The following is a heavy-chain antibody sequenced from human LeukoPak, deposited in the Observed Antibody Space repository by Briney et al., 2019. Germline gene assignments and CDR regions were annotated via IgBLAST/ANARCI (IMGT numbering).Heavy chain of an antibody. J-gene: IGHJ4*02. V-gene: IGHV3-30-3*01. CDR1: GFTFSSYA. CDR3: ARQGRVYY. CDR2: ISYDGSNK. D-gene: IGHD2/OR15-2a*01. Sequence: GGSLRLSCAASGFTFSSYAMRWVRQAPGKGLEWVAVISYDGSNKYYADSVKGRFTISRDNSKNTLDLQMNSLRAEDTAVYYCARQGRVYYWGQGTLVTVSS.